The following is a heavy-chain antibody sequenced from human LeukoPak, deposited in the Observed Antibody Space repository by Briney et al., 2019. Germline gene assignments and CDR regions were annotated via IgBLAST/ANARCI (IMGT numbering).Heavy chain of an antibody. CDR1: GGSISSFDSY. V-gene: IGHV4-31*03. D-gene: IGHD6-19*01. CDR3: ARGKGSGWYRAYLDY. Sequence: RSSETLSLTCTVSGGSISSFDSYWSWIRQHPGKGLEWIGCVYYSGSTYFNPSLKSRVTISVDTSKNQFSLNLSSVTAADTAVYYCARGKGSGWYRAYLDYWGQGTLVTVSS. J-gene: IGHJ4*02. CDR2: VYYSGST.